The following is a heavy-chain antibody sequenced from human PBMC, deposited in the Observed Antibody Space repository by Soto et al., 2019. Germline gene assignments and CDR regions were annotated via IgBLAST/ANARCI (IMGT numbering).Heavy chain of an antibody. J-gene: IGHJ3*02. Sequence: QVQLQQWGAGLLKPSETLSLTCAVYGGSFSGYYWSWIRQPPGKGLEWIGEINHSGSTNYNPSLKSRVTISVDTSKNQFSLKLSSVTAADTAVYYCARLGGRDLVAATRLHAFDIWGQGTMVTVSS. CDR3: ARLGGRDLVAATRLHAFDI. D-gene: IGHD2-15*01. CDR1: GGSFSGYY. CDR2: INHSGST. V-gene: IGHV4-34*01.